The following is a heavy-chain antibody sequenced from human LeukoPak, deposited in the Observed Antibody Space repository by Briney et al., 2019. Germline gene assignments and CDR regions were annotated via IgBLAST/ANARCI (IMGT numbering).Heavy chain of an antibody. CDR1: GFTFSSYT. CDR2: ISSSSYI. CDR3: ARRIAVAAVSEFDY. V-gene: IGHV3-21*01. Sequence: GGSLRLSCAASGFTFSSYTMNWVRQAPGKGLEWVSSISSSSYIYYADSVKGRFTISRDNANNSLYLQMNSLRAEDTAVYYCARRIAVAAVSEFDYWGQGTLVTVSS. D-gene: IGHD6-19*01. J-gene: IGHJ4*02.